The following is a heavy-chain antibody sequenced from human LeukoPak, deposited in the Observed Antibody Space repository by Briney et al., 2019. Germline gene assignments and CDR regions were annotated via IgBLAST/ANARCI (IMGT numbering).Heavy chain of an antibody. J-gene: IGHJ5*02. V-gene: IGHV4-30-4*01. Sequence: SETLSITRTVSGASISSGAYHWSWIRHAPGKGREWIGHSGTTSYNPSLNGRVSISVDTSKNQFSLRLASVTAADTAVYFCATYYGSQGGWGSWGQGTRVTVSS. CDR2: SGTT. CDR3: ATYYGSQGGWGS. CDR1: GASISSGAYH. D-gene: IGHD3-10*01.